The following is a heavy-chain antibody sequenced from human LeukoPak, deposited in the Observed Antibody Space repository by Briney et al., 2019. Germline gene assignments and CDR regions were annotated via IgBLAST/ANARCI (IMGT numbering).Heavy chain of an antibody. D-gene: IGHD3-9*01. CDR2: IYYSGNA. CDR1: GGSISGSSYY. CDR3: ASRLDTTGYYVGFFDS. V-gene: IGHV4-39*01. J-gene: IGHJ4*02. Sequence: PSETLSLTCTVSGGSISGSSYYWAWIRQPPGKGLEWIGSIYYSGNAFYNASLKSRVTILVDTSKNQFSLEVDSVTAADTAMYYCASRLDTTGYYVGFFDSWGQGALVTVSS.